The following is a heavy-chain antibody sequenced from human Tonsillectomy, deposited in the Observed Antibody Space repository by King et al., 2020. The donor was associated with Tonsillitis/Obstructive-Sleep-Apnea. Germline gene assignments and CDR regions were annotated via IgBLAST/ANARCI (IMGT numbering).Heavy chain of an antibody. V-gene: IGHV1-69*10. CDR1: GGTFSSYA. CDR2: IIPILGIA. J-gene: IGHJ4*02. CDR3: ARAHGGGATYDY. Sequence: QLVQSGAEVKKPGSSVKVSCKASGGTFSSYAISWVRQTPGQGLEWIGGIIPILGIANYAQKFQGRVTITADKSTSTAYMELSSLRSEDTAVYYCARAHGGGATYDYWGQGTLVTVSS. D-gene: IGHD1-26*01.